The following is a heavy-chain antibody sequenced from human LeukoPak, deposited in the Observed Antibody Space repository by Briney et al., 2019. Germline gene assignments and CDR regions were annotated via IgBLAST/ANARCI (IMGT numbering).Heavy chain of an antibody. Sequence: TGGSLRLSCAASGFTFSSYSMNWVRQAPGKGLEWVSYISSSSSTIYYADSVKGRFTISRDNAKNSLHLQMNSLRDEDTAVYYCARDRKYCSSTSCYPDYWGQGTLVTVSS. D-gene: IGHD2-2*01. CDR2: ISSSSSTI. J-gene: IGHJ4*02. V-gene: IGHV3-48*02. CDR1: GFTFSSYS. CDR3: ARDRKYCSSTSCYPDY.